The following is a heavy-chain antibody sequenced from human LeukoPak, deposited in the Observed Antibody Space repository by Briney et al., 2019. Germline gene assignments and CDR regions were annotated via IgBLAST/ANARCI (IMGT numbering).Heavy chain of an antibody. V-gene: IGHV4-39*07. CDR3: ARAAADFWSAFNWFDP. Sequence: SETLSLTCTVSGRSISSSSYYWGWIRQPPGKGLEWIGSIYCSGRTYYNPSLKSRVTISVDTSKNQFSLKRSSVTAADAAVYYCARAAADFWSAFNWFDPWGQGTLVTVSS. D-gene: IGHD3-3*01. J-gene: IGHJ5*02. CDR2: IYCSGRT. CDR1: GRSISSSSYY.